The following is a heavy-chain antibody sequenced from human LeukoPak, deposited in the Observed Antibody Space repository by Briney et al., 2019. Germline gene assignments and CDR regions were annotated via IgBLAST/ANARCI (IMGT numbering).Heavy chain of an antibody. J-gene: IGHJ5*02. CDR3: ARATMVVVVITFDP. Sequence: GGSLRLSCAASGFTFSSYSMNWVRQAPGKGLEWVSSISSSSSYRYYADSVKGRFTISRDNAKNSLYLQMNSLRAEDTAVYYCARATMVVVVITFDPWGQGTLVTVSS. CDR2: ISSSSSYR. CDR1: GFTFSSYS. V-gene: IGHV3-21*01. D-gene: IGHD3-22*01.